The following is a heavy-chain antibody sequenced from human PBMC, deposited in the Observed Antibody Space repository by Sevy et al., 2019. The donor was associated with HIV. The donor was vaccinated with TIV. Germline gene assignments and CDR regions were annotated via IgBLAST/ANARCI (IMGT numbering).Heavy chain of an antibody. CDR3: ARGSRFRALFYAFDF. Sequence: GGSLRLSCAASGFTFKNYWMHWVRQAPGKGLVWVSRINSDGSSTDYADSVKGCFTISRDSANNTLYLQMNSLRPEDTAVYYCARGSRFRALFYAFDFWGQGTMVTVSS. CDR2: INSDGSST. CDR1: GFTFKNYW. D-gene: IGHD2-21*01. J-gene: IGHJ3*01. V-gene: IGHV3-74*01.